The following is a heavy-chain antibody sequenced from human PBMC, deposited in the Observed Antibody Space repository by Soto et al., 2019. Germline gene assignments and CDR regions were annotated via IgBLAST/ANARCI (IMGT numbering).Heavy chain of an antibody. CDR2: ISSSGSTI. V-gene: IGHV3-48*03. D-gene: IGHD1-26*01. CDR1: GFSFNTYE. J-gene: IGHJ4*02. Sequence: EAQLVESGGGLVQPGGSLRLSCAASGFSFNTYEMNWVRRAPGKGLEWVSYISSSGSTIYYADSVKGRFTVSRDNGKNSLYLQMNSLRAEDTAVYYCAYGGSCDYWGQGTQVTVSS. CDR3: AYGGSCDY.